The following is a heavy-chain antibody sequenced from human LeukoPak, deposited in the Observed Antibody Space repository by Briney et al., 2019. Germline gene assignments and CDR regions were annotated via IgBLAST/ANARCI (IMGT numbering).Heavy chain of an antibody. CDR3: GRHYGP. Sequence: PSETLSLTCNVSGGSISSSYYYWGWLRQPPGKGLVWVGSIYDSRGTYYNPSLKSRVTISVDTSKNHFALKLNSVTAADTAVYYCGRHYGPWGQGTRVPVSS. V-gene: IGHV4-39*01. D-gene: IGHD3-10*01. J-gene: IGHJ5*02. CDR1: GGSISSSYYY. CDR2: IYDSRGT.